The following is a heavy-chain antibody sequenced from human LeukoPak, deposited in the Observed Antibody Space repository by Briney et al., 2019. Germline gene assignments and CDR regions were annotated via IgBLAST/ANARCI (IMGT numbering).Heavy chain of an antibody. V-gene: IGHV3-9*01. CDR2: ISWNSGSI. J-gene: IGHJ6*02. D-gene: IGHD3-22*01. CDR1: GFTFDDYA. CDR3: AKDGGYQSYYYYGMDV. Sequence: GRSLRLSCAASGFTFDDYAMHWVRQAPGKGLEWVSGISWNSGSIGYADSVKGRFTISRDNAENSLYLQMNSLRAEDTALYYCAKDGGYQSYYYYGMDVWGQGTTVTVSS.